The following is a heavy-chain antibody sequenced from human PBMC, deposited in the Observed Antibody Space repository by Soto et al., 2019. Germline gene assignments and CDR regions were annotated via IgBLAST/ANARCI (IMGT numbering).Heavy chain of an antibody. D-gene: IGHD6-13*01. CDR2: ISAYNGNT. V-gene: IGHV1-18*04. CDR3: ARLKAAGVEWDYYGMDV. J-gene: IGHJ6*02. Sequence: GASVKVSCKASGYTFTSYGISWVRQAPGQGLEWMGWISAYNGNTNYAQKLQGRVTMTTDTSTSTAYMELRSLRSDDTAVYYCARLKAAGVEWDYYGMDVWGQGTTVTVSS. CDR1: GYTFTSYG.